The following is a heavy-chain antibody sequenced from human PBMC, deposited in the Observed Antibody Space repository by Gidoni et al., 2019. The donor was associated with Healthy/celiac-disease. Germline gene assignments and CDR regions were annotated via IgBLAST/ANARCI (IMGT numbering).Heavy chain of an antibody. CDR1: VLPFSSYW. V-gene: IGHV3-7*01. Sequence: EVKLVESGGGFVQPGESLRLSCAASVLPFSSYWMSWVRQVPGKGLEWVANIKQDGSEKYYVDSVKGRFTISRDNAKNSLYLQMNSLRAEDTAVYYCARKIQLWSPFDYWGQGTLVTVSS. CDR2: IKQDGSEK. J-gene: IGHJ4*02. D-gene: IGHD5-18*01. CDR3: ARKIQLWSPFDY.